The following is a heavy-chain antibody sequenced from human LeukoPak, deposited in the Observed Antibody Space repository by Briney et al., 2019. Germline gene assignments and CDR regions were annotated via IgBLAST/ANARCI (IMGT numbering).Heavy chain of an antibody. Sequence: ASAKVSCKASGYVFSAYYMHWVRQAPGQGPEWMGWMNVYSGDATYAQKFQGRVTMTRDTSISTAYMELSSLTSDDTAVYYCARPGNWWFDPWGQGTLVTVSS. J-gene: IGHJ5*02. V-gene: IGHV1-2*02. CDR1: GYVFSAYY. D-gene: IGHD3-10*01. CDR3: ARPGNWWFDP. CDR2: MNVYSGDA.